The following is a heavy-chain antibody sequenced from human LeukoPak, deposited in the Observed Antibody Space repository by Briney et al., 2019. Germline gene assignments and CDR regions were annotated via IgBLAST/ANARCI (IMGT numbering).Heavy chain of an antibody. CDR2: INHSGST. CDR3: ARGKGRRVVAFDH. D-gene: IGHD3-22*01. CDR1: GGSFSGYY. V-gene: IGHV4-34*01. J-gene: IGHJ4*02. Sequence: SETLSLTCAVYGGSFSGYYWSWIRQPPGKGLEWIGEINHSGSTNYNPSLKSRVTISVDTSKNQFSLKLSSVTAADTAVYYCARGKGRRVVAFDHWGQGTLVTVSS.